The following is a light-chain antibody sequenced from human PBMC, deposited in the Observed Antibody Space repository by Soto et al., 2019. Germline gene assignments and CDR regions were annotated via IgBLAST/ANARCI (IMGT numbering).Light chain of an antibody. CDR3: QSYDNSLSGNWV. CDR1: SSNIGAGYD. V-gene: IGLV1-40*01. CDR2: GNT. Sequence: QSVLTQPPSVSAAPGQRVTISCTGSSSNIGAGYDVHWYQQLPGTAPKVLIYGNTNRPSGVPDRFSGSKSGTSASLAITGLQAEDEADYYCQSYDNSLSGNWVFGGGTKLTVL. J-gene: IGLJ3*02.